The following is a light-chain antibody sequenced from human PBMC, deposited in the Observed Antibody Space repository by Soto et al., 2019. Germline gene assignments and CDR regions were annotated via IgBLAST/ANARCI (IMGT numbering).Light chain of an antibody. CDR3: QQYNNWPPWT. V-gene: IGKV3-15*01. Sequence: EIVMTQSPATLSVSPGERATLSCRASQSVSSNLAWYQQNPGQAPRLLIYGASTRATGIPARFSGSGSETEFTLTISSLKSEDFAVYYCQQYNNWPPWTFGEGTKVEIK. CDR2: GAS. CDR1: QSVSSN. J-gene: IGKJ1*01.